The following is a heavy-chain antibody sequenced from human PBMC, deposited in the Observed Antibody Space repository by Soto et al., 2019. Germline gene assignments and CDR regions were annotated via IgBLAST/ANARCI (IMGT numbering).Heavy chain of an antibody. Sequence: APVKVSCKASGYTFTSYAMHWVRQAPGQRLEWMGWINAGNGNTKYSQKFQGRVTITRDTSASTAYMELSSLRSEDTAVYYCARDSGYVYYYYYYGMDVWGQGTTVTVSS. V-gene: IGHV1-3*01. CDR2: INAGNGNT. CDR1: GYTFTSYA. D-gene: IGHD5-12*01. J-gene: IGHJ6*02. CDR3: ARDSGYVYYYYYYGMDV.